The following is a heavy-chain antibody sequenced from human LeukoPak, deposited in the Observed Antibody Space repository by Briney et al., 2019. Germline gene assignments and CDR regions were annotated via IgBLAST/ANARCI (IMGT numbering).Heavy chain of an antibody. D-gene: IGHD6-6*01. V-gene: IGHV4-39*07. CDR2: IYYSGST. CDR1: GDSISSISYY. CDR3: ARDEGIAARPMAFDI. Sequence: NPSETLSLTCTVSGDSISSISYYWGWIRQPPGKGLEWIATIYYSGSTYYNPSLKSRVTISVDRSKNQFSLKLSSVTAADTAVYYYARDEGIAARPMAFDIWGQGTMVTVSS. J-gene: IGHJ3*02.